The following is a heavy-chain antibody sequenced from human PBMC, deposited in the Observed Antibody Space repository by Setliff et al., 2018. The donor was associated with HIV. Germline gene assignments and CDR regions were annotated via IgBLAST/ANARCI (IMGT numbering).Heavy chain of an antibody. V-gene: IGHV4-4*02. CDR1: GGSISSGNW. CDR2: IYHSGST. D-gene: IGHD3-10*01. Sequence: SETLSLTCAVSGGSISSGNWWSWVRQPPGKRLEWIGEIYHSGSTYYNPSLKSRVTISVDTSENQFSLKLSSVTAADTAVYYCARHPPPEVRGDVTDYWGQGTLVTVSS. J-gene: IGHJ4*02. CDR3: ARHPPPEVRGDVTDY.